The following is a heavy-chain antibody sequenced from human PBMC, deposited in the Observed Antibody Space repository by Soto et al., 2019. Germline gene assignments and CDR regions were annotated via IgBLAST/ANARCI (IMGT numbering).Heavy chain of an antibody. Sequence: ASVKVSCKAPGYTFTSYLIHWVRQAPGQGLEWMGIINPSGGSANYAQKFQGRVTMTRDTSTSTVYMELSSLRSEDTAVYYFARVLGGATPFFVYWGQGTLVTVSS. D-gene: IGHD1-26*01. V-gene: IGHV1-46*01. CDR1: GYTFTSYL. CDR2: INPSGGSA. J-gene: IGHJ4*02. CDR3: ARVLGGATPFFVY.